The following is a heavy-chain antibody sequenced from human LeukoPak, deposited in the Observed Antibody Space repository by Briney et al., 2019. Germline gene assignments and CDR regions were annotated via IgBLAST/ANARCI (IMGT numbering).Heavy chain of an antibody. Sequence: SVKVSCKASGGTFSSYAISWVRQAPGQGLEWMGRIIPILGIANYAQKFQGRVTITADKSTSTAYMELSSLRSEGTAVYYCARDLLVGYSYGTPLSFDYWGQGTLVTVSS. J-gene: IGHJ4*02. CDR3: ARDLLVGYSYGTPLSFDY. CDR2: IIPILGIA. V-gene: IGHV1-69*04. CDR1: GGTFSSYA. D-gene: IGHD5-18*01.